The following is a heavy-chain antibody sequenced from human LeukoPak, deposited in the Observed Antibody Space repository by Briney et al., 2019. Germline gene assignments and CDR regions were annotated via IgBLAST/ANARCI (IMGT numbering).Heavy chain of an antibody. Sequence: PSETLSLTCGVSGGSFSSHYWTWIRQPPGKGLEWIGEINPRGSTNYNPSLESRVTVSADTSRNQLSLSLASVTAADSAVYFCARGLRQGSAWSWGPKEKSYQYMDVWGTGTTVIVSS. J-gene: IGHJ6*04. V-gene: IGHV4-34*01. CDR2: INPRGST. CDR3: ARGLRQGSAWSWGPKEKSYQYMDV. D-gene: IGHD6-19*01. CDR1: GGSFSSHY.